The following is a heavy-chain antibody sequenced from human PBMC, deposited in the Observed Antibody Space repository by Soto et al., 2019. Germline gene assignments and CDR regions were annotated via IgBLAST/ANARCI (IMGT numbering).Heavy chain of an antibody. J-gene: IGHJ6*03. CDR2: IYYSGST. CDR3: ARLTSRVPLSDYYMDV. Sequence: SETLSLTCTVSAGSISSYYWSWIRQPPGKGLEWIGYIYYSGSTNYNPSLKSRVTISVDTSKNQFSRKLSSVTAADTAVYFCARLTSRVPLSDYYMDVAGKATTVSVSS. V-gene: IGHV4-59*08. CDR1: AGSISSYY.